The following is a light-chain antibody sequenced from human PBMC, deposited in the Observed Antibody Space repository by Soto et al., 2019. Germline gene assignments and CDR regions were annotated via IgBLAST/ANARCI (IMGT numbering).Light chain of an antibody. V-gene: IGKV1-39*01. CDR3: QQSYSNTIT. Sequence: DIQMTHSPSSLSASVGYRVTITCRASQSIRRYLNWYQQKTGKAPKLLIYAASSLQSGVPSRLSGSGYGTDLTLTISSMKNEDFETYYCQQSYSNTITFGQGTRLEIK. CDR1: QSIRRY. CDR2: AAS. J-gene: IGKJ5*01.